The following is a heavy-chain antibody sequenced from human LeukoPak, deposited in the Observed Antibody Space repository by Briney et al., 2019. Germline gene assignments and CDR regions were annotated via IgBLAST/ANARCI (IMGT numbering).Heavy chain of an antibody. Sequence: SETVSLTCTVSGGSISSSSYYWGWIRQPPGKGLEWIGSIYYSGSTYYNPSLKSRVTISVDTSKNQFSLKLSSVTAADTAVYYCEGVDSSGYSSYYFDYWGQGTLVTVSS. D-gene: IGHD3-22*01. J-gene: IGHJ4*02. CDR3: EGVDSSGYSSYYFDY. V-gene: IGHV4-39*07. CDR1: GGSISSSSYY. CDR2: IYYSGST.